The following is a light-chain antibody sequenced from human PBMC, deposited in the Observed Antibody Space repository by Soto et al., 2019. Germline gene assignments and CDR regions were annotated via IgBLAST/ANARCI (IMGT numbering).Light chain of an antibody. Sequence: GARVTITCRASQGIGTYLAWYRQKPGRVPNLLIYGASTLQSGVPSRFSGGGSGTDFTLTISGLQPEDVATYYCQKYDSAPFTFGPGTKVDL. CDR3: QKYDSAPFT. CDR1: QGIGTY. CDR2: GAS. J-gene: IGKJ3*01. V-gene: IGKV1-27*01.